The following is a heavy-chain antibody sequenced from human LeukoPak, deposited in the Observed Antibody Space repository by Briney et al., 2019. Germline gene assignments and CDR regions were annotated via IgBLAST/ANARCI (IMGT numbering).Heavy chain of an antibody. J-gene: IGHJ4*02. D-gene: IGHD1-26*01. Sequence: APVKVSCKASGYTFSSYTMNWVRQAPGQGLEWMGWINTNTGNPTCAQDYTGRFVFSLDTSVSTTYLQNSRLKAEDTAVYYCASGPSYSGSNEYFDSWGQGTLVTVSS. CDR3: ASGPSYSGSNEYFDS. CDR2: INTNTGNP. V-gene: IGHV7-4-1*02. CDR1: GYTFSSYT.